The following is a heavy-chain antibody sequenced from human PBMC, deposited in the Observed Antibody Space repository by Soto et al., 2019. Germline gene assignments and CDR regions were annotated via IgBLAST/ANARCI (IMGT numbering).Heavy chain of an antibody. V-gene: IGHV3-30*18. D-gene: IGHD2-2*01. J-gene: IGHJ5*02. CDR3: AKDGLMAHQLLFLGNWFDP. Sequence: QVQLVESGGGVVQPGRSLRLSCAASGFTFSSYGMHWVRQAPGKGLEWVAVISYDGSNKYYADSVKGRFTISRDNSKNTLYLQMNSLRAEDTAVYYCAKDGLMAHQLLFLGNWFDPWGQGTLVTVSS. CDR2: ISYDGSNK. CDR1: GFTFSSYG.